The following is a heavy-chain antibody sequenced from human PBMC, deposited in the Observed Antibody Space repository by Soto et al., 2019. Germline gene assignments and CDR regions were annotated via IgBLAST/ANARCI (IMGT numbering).Heavy chain of an antibody. J-gene: IGHJ4*02. CDR3: ATVPGGYCAGGSCYR. CDR1: GFTFCSYD. Sequence: GSLRHSCVACGFTFCSYDLSRVRKAPGKGLEWVSSISGSGTGTYNADSVKGRFTISRDNSKNTLYLQMNSLRAEDTAVYYCATVPGGYCAGGSCYRWGQGTLVTVSS. D-gene: IGHD2-15*01. V-gene: IGHV3-23*01. CDR2: ISGSGTGT.